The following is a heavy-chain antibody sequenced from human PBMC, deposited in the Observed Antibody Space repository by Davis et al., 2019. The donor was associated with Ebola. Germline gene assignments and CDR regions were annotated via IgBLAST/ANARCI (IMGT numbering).Heavy chain of an antibody. CDR3: ARAPVYCSSTSCYPDP. CDR2: IYSGGST. V-gene: IGHV3-66*01. Sequence: GESLKISCAASGFTFSSYGMHWVRQAPGKGLEWVSVIYSGGSTYYADSVKGRFTISRDNSKNTLYLQMNSLRAEDTAVYYCARAPVYCSSTSCYPDPWGQGTLVTVSS. D-gene: IGHD2-2*01. J-gene: IGHJ5*02. CDR1: GFTFSSYG.